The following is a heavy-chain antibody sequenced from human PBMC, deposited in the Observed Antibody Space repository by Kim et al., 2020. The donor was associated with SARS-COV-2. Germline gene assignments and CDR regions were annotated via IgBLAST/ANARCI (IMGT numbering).Heavy chain of an antibody. D-gene: IGHD1-26*01. V-gene: IGHV4-30-2*01. CDR3: ASSGSYYQPLDY. J-gene: IGHJ4*02. CDR1: GGSISSGGYS. CDR2: IYHSGST. Sequence: SETLSLTCAVSGGSISSGGYSWSWIRQPPGKGLEWIGYIYHSGSTYYNPSLKSRVTISVDRSKNQFSLKLSSVTAADTAVYYCASSGSYYQPLDYWGQGTLVTVSS.